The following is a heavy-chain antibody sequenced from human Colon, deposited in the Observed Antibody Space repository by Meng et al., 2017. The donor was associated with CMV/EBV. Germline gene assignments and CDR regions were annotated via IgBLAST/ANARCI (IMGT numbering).Heavy chain of an antibody. CDR2: IYYSGST. V-gene: IGHV4-39*07. CDR3: ARQLNGDLGQDGFDI. CDR1: GGSISGSPYY. Sequence: SETLSLTCTVSGGSISGSPYYWAWIRQPPGKPLEWIGSIYYSGSTDYSPSLKSRVILSVDTSKNQFSLKLNSVIAADTAVYYCARQLNGDLGQDGFDIWGQGTRVTVSS. J-gene: IGHJ3*02. D-gene: IGHD3-16*01.